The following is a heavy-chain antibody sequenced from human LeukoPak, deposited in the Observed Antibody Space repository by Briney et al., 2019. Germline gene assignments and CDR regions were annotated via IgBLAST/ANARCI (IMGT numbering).Heavy chain of an antibody. Sequence: ASVKVSCKASGYTFTGYYMHWVRQAPGQGLEWMGWINPNSGGTNYAQKFQGRVTMTRDTSISTAYMELSRLRTDDTAVYYCARDGYNAPTDAFDIWGQGTMVTLSS. J-gene: IGHJ3*02. D-gene: IGHD5-24*01. V-gene: IGHV1-2*02. CDR2: INPNSGGT. CDR3: ARDGYNAPTDAFDI. CDR1: GYTFTGYY.